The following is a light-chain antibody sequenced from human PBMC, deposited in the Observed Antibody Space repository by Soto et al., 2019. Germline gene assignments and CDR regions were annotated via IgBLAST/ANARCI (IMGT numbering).Light chain of an antibody. V-gene: IGKV3-20*01. CDR2: GAS. CDR3: HQYGSSPQT. CDR1: QSVSSTH. J-gene: IGKJ1*01. Sequence: EIVLTQSPGTLSLSPGDRATLFCRASQSVSSTHLAWYHQKPGQAPRLLIYGASTRASGIPDRFRGSGSGKDFTLSISRLETEDFAVYYCHQYGSSPQTFGQGTKVDFK.